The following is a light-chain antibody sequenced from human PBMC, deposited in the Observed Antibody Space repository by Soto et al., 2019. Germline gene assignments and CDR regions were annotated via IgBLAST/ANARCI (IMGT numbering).Light chain of an antibody. V-gene: IGKV1-27*01. CDR1: RGIDNS. J-gene: IGKJ1*01. CDR2: SAS. CDR3: LTPKSGPWT. Sequence: DIQMTQSPSSLSASVRDRVTITCRASRGIDNSLAWYQQRPGKVPRLLIFSASTLESGVPSRFSGSGSGTDFTLTIDSLQPEDAATYYCLTPKSGPWTFGHGTKVEIK.